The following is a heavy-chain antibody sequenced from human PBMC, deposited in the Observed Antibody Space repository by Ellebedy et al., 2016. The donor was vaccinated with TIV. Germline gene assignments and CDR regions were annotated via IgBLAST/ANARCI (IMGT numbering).Heavy chain of an antibody. V-gene: IGHV3-23*03. CDR3: ARLELLATPDAFDI. CDR2: IYSGSRT. CDR1: GFTFSSYT. J-gene: IGHJ3*02. Sequence: GESLKISXAASGFTFSSYTMSWVRQPPGKGLEGVSIIYSGSRTSYADSVKGRFTISRDKSKNTLYLQMNSLRAEDTALYYCARLELLATPDAFDIWGQGTMVTVSS. D-gene: IGHD3-10*01.